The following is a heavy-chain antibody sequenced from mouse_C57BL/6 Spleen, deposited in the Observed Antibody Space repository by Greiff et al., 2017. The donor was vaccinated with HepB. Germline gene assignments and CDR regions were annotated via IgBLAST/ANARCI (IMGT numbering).Heavy chain of an antibody. CDR3: ASGLRGVYYYAMDY. V-gene: IGHV1-53*01. CDR1: GYTFTSYW. CDR2: INPSNGGT. J-gene: IGHJ4*01. D-gene: IGHD1-3*01. Sequence: QVQLQQPGTELVKPGASVKLSCKASGYTFTSYWMHWVKQRPGQGLEWIGNINPSNGGTNYNEKFKSKTKLTVDKSSSTAYMQLSSLTSEDSAVYCCASGLRGVYYYAMDYWGQGTSVTVSS.